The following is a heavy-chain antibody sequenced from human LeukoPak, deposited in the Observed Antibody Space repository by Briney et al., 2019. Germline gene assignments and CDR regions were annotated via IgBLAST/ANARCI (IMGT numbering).Heavy chain of an antibody. V-gene: IGHV1-18*01. CDR3: AREGVGATTPDY. D-gene: IGHD1-26*01. J-gene: IGHJ4*02. CDR1: GYTFTSYD. CDR2: MNPNSGNT. Sequence: ASVKVSCKASGYTFTSYDINWVRQATGQGLEWMGWMNPNSGNTNYAQKLQGRVTMTTDTSTSTAYMELRSLRSDDTAVYYCAREGVGATTPDYWGQGTLVTVSS.